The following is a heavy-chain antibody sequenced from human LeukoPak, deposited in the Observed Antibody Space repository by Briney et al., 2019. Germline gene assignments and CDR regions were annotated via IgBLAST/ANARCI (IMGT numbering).Heavy chain of an antibody. V-gene: IGHV4-59*01. Sequence: PSETLSLTCTVSGGSISSYYWSWIRQPPGKGLEWIGYIYYSGSTNYNPSLKSRVTIPVDTSKNQFSLKLSSVTAADTAVYYCARGVCSGGSCYLSLNYWGQGTLVTVSS. CDR1: GGSISSYY. J-gene: IGHJ4*02. CDR2: IYYSGST. D-gene: IGHD2-15*01. CDR3: ARGVCSGGSCYLSLNY.